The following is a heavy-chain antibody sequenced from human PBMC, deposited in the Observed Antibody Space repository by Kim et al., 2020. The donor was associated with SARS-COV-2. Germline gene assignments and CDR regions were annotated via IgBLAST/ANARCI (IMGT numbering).Heavy chain of an antibody. CDR2: INPNSGGT. Sequence: ASVKVSCKASGYTFTGYYMHWVRQAPGQGLEWMGWINPNSGGTNYAQKFQGRVTMTRDTSISTAYMELSRLRSDDTAVYYCARVGTMVRGRFGFDYWGQGTLVTVSS. D-gene: IGHD3-10*01. CDR1: GYTFTGYY. V-gene: IGHV1-2*02. J-gene: IGHJ4*02. CDR3: ARVGTMVRGRFGFDY.